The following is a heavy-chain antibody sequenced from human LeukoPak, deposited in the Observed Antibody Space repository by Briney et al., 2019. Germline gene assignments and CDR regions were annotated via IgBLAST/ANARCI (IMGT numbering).Heavy chain of an antibody. CDR3: ASLATIRGRDDAFDI. Sequence: SVKVSCKASGYTLTGYYMHWVGQAPGQGVEWMGWINPNSGRTNYAQTFQGRVTMTSDTSISTAYMELSRLRSDATAVYYCASLATIRGRDDAFDIWGQGTMVTVSS. J-gene: IGHJ3*02. CDR1: GYTLTGYY. CDR2: INPNSGRT. D-gene: IGHD5-12*01. V-gene: IGHV1-2*02.